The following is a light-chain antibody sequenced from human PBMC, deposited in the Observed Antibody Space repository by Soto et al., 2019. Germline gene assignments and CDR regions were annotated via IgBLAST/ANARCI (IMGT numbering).Light chain of an antibody. CDR3: SSYAGSNNVV. V-gene: IGLV2-8*01. CDR2: EVT. CDR1: SSDVGRVNF. Sequence: QSVLTQPPSASGSPGQSVTISCTGTSSDVGRVNFVSWFEQHPGKAPKALIYEVTKRPSGVPDRFSASKSGNTASLTVSGLQAEDEADYYCSSYAGSNNVVFGGGTKLTVL. J-gene: IGLJ2*01.